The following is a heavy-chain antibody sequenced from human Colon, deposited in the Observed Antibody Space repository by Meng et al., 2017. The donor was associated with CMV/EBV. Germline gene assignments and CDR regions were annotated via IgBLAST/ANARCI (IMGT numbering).Heavy chain of an antibody. J-gene: IGHJ4*02. V-gene: IGHV3-11*01. CDR3: ARGGEMNHDY. CDR2: ITNSGITT. D-gene: IGHD1-14*01. CDR1: GFNFSDYY. Sequence: GESLKISCAASGFNFSDYYMSWIRQAPGKGLDWISYITNSGITTYYADSVRDQFTISRDNAKNSLYLQMNSLRADDTAVYYCARGGEMNHDYWGQGTLVTVSS.